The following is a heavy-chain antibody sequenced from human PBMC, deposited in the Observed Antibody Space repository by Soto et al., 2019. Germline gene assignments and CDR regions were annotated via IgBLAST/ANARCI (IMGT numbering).Heavy chain of an antibody. CDR1: GYTFISYG. J-gene: IGHJ4*02. V-gene: IGHV1-18*01. Sequence: VASVEVSCKXSGYTFISYGISWVRQAPGQGLEWMGWISGYNGNTDYAQKFQGRVTMTTDTSTSTAYMELRSLRSDDTAVYYCARDQAVRTVNYPFFDYWAQGTLVTVS. CDR3: ARDQAVRTVNYPFFDY. D-gene: IGHD3-10*01. CDR2: ISGYNGNT.